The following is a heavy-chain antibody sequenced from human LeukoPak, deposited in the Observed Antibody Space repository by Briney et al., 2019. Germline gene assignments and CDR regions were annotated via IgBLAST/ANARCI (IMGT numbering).Heavy chain of an antibody. CDR1: GGSISSYY. V-gene: IGHV4-59*08. Sequence: PSETLSLTCTVSGGSISSYYWSWIRQPPGKGLEWIGYIYYSGIGSTNYNPSLKSRVTISVDTSKNQFSLKLSSVTAADTAVYYCARHVSGYDSSDGRRYYFDYWGQGTLVTVSS. D-gene: IGHD3-22*01. J-gene: IGHJ4*02. CDR3: ARHVSGYDSSDGRRYYFDY. CDR2: IYYSGIGST.